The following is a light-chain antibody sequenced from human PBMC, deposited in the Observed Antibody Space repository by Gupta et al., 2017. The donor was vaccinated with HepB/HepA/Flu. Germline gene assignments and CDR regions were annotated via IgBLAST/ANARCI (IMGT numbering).Light chain of an antibody. V-gene: IGLV2-14*01. CDR3: SSCTSSITRV. CDR2: DVS. Sequence: QSALTQPATVSGSPGQSITISCTGTNNDIGDYNYVSWYQQHPGKAPKLLIYDVSNRPSGVSNRLSGSKSGNTASLTISGLQAEDEADYYCSSCTSSITRVFGTGTKVTVL. CDR1: NNDIGDYNY. J-gene: IGLJ1*01.